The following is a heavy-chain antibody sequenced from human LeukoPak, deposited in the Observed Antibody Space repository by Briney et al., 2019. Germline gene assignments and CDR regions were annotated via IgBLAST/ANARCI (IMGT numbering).Heavy chain of an antibody. J-gene: IGHJ6*03. CDR3: ARDALQSLYYYMDV. Sequence: GGSLRLSCAASGFTFSSYSMNWVRQAPGKGLEWVSYISSSSSTIYYADSVKGRFTISRDNAKNSLYLQMNSLRTEDTAVYYCARDALQSLYYYMDVWGKGTTVTVSS. CDR1: GFTFSSYS. CDR2: ISSSSSTI. D-gene: IGHD5-24*01. V-gene: IGHV3-48*01.